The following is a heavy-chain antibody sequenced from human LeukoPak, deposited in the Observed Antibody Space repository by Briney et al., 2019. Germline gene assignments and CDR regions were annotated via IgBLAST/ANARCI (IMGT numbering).Heavy chain of an antibody. Sequence: SETLFLTCTVSGGSISSSSYYWGWIRQPPGKGLEWIGSIYYSGSTYYNPSLKSRVTISADTSKNQFSLKLSSVTAADTAVYYCARDRGEYSYAYDYWGQGTLVTVSS. D-gene: IGHD5-18*01. V-gene: IGHV4-39*07. CDR3: ARDRGEYSYAYDY. CDR2: IYYSGST. J-gene: IGHJ4*02. CDR1: GGSISSSSYY.